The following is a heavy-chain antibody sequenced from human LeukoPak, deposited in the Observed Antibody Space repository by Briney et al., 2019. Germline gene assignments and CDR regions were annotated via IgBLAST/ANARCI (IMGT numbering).Heavy chain of an antibody. V-gene: IGHV4-31*03. Sequence: SETLSLTCTVSGGSISSGGSYWNWIRQHPGKGLEWIGYIYYSGSTYCNPSLKSRVTISVDTSKNQFSLKLSSVTAADTAVYYCARDRHATWNYLGRAFDIWGQGTMVTVSS. CDR2: IYYSGST. CDR1: GGSISSGGSY. D-gene: IGHD1-7*01. CDR3: ARDRHATWNYLGRAFDI. J-gene: IGHJ3*02.